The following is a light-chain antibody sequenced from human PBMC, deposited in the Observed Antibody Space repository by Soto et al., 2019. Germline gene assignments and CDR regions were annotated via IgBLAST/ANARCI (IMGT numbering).Light chain of an antibody. J-gene: IGLJ3*02. CDR2: EVV. Sequence: QSALTQPPSASGSPGQSVTISCTGTKNDIGVYDFVSWYQHHPGKAPRLIIYEVVQRPSGVPDRFSGSKSGNTASLTVSGLQAEDEADYYCCSYAGSLWVFGGGTKLTVL. V-gene: IGLV2-8*01. CDR3: CSYAGSLWV. CDR1: KNDIGVYDF.